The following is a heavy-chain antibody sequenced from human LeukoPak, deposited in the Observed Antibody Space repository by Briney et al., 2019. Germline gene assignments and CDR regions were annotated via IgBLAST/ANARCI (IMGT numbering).Heavy chain of an antibody. D-gene: IGHD6-6*01. CDR2: IRSTTDGGTT. J-gene: IGHJ4*02. V-gene: IGHV3-15*01. CDR3: TTDRGIASRPLFDF. CDR1: GFTFSSYA. Sequence: GGSLRLSCAASGFTFSSYAMSWVRQAPGKGLERVGHIRSTTDGGTTDYAAPMKGRFTMSRDASRNTLYLQMNNLKTEDTAVYYCTTDRGIASRPLFDFWGQGTLVTVSS.